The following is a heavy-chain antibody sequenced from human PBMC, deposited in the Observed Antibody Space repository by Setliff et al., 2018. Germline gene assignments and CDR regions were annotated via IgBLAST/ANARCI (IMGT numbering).Heavy chain of an antibody. D-gene: IGHD5-18*01. V-gene: IGHV1-2*06. CDR2: VNPKNGGI. J-gene: IGHJ3*02. Sequence: ASVKVSCKASGYSFIDYYIHWVRQAPGQGPEWMGRVNPKNGGILYSQKFEGRVSMTGDRTISTVYMDLRSLTFDDTAVYYCARPRSSYNRGAFSIWGQGTMVTVSS. CDR1: GYSFIDYY. CDR3: ARPRSSYNRGAFSI.